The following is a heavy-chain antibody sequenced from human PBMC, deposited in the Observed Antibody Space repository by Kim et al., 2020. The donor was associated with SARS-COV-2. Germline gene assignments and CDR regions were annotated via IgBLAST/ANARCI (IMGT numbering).Heavy chain of an antibody. CDR2: LSYSGRT. CDR3: AGLYAYNCFDP. J-gene: IGHJ5*02. Sequence: SDTLSLTCSVSGGSISSSISYWGWIRQPPGKGLEWIGSLSYSGRTYYNPSLKSRVTISVDTSKNQFSLNLSSVTAADTAVYYCAGLYAYNCFDPWGQGTLVTVSS. D-gene: IGHD4-17*01. V-gene: IGHV4-39*01. CDR1: GGSISSSISY.